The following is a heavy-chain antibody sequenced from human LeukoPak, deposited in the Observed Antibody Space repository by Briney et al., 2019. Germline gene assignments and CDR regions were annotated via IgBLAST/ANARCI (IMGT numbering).Heavy chain of an antibody. Sequence: GGSLRLSCAASGFTFSSYSMNWVRQAPGKGLEWVSYIRGSTSTIYYADSVKGRFTISTDNAKNSLYLQMNSLSAEDTAVYYCARGNPYYDYWGQGTLVTVSS. V-gene: IGHV3-48*01. CDR1: GFTFSSYS. CDR2: IRGSTSTI. J-gene: IGHJ4*02. CDR3: ARGNPYYDY. D-gene: IGHD1-14*01.